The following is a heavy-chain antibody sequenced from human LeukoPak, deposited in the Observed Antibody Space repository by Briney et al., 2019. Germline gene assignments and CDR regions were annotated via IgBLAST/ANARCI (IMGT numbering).Heavy chain of an antibody. CDR1: GFTFSSYG. Sequence: GGSLRLSCAVSGFTFSSYGMSWVRQAPGKGLEWVSGIGGSGGRTYYADSVKGRFTILRDNAKNSLYLQMNSLRAEDTAVYYCARDHSYYDISGPRFDYWGQGTLVTVSS. D-gene: IGHD3-9*01. CDR2: IGGSGGRT. CDR3: ARDHSYYDISGPRFDY. V-gene: IGHV3-23*01. J-gene: IGHJ4*02.